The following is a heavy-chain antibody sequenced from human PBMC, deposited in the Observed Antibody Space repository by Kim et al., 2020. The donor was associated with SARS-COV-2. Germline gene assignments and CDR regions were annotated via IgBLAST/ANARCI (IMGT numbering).Heavy chain of an antibody. Sequence: SETLSLTCTVSGGSISSFYWSWIRQSPGKGLEWIGYIYDSGTTNYNPSLKSRVTISVDTSKNQFSLKLSSVTAADTAVYFCAGDRGSGWAITFDYWGQGT. D-gene: IGHD6-19*01. CDR2: IYDSGTT. CDR1: GGSISSFY. V-gene: IGHV4-59*01. J-gene: IGHJ4*02. CDR3: AGDRGSGWAITFDY.